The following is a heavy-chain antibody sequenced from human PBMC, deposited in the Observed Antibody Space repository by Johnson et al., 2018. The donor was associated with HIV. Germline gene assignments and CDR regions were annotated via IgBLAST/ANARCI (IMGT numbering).Heavy chain of an antibody. V-gene: IGHV3-20*04. CDR1: GFTFDDFG. CDR2: ITWNGGGI. D-gene: IGHD2-8*01. J-gene: IGHJ3*01. CDR3: ARGSLTDDSFAE. Sequence: VQLVESGGGVVRPGGSLRLSCAASGFTFDDFGMTWIRQAPGKGLEWVSGITWNGGGIGYADSVRGRFTISRDNAKNSLYLQMNSLKAEDTALYYCARGSLTDDSFAEWGQGTMVLVSS.